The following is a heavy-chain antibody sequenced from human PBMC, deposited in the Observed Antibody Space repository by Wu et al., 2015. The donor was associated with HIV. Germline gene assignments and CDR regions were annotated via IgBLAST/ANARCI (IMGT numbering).Heavy chain of an antibody. Sequence: QVQLVQSGAEVKKPGSSVKISCRASGNTFNAINWVRQAPGQGLEWMGGIIPLFGRIHYKQKFQGRVFITADEATSTVYMELSSLSSDGTAVYYCVGPYTGYAYDTFDVRGQGTLVTVSS. D-gene: IGHD5-12*01. J-gene: IGHJ3*01. CDR3: VGPYTGYAYDTFDV. CDR2: IIPLFGRI. V-gene: IGHV1-69*12. CDR1: GNTFNA.